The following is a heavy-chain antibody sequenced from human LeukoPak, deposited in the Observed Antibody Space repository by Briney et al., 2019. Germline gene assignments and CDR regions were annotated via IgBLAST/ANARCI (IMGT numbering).Heavy chain of an antibody. CDR2: INPSGGST. Sequence: ASVKVSCKASGYTFTSYYMHWVRQAPGQGLEWMGIINPSGGSTSYAQKFQGRVTMTRDTSTSTVYMELSSLRSEDTAVYYYARAPVAAVLLDYWGQGTLVTVSS. CDR3: ARAPVAAVLLDY. J-gene: IGHJ4*02. D-gene: IGHD6-13*01. CDR1: GYTFTSYY. V-gene: IGHV1-46*01.